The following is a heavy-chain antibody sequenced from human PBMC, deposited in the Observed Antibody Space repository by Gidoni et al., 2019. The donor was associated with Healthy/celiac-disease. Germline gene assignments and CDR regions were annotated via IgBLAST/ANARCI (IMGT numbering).Heavy chain of an antibody. CDR3: AREGAVTTIMNYYGMDV. D-gene: IGHD5-12*01. V-gene: IGHV3-33*01. J-gene: IGHJ6*02. Sequence: QVQLVESGGGVVQPGRSLRLPCAASGFTFSSYGMHWVRQAPGKGLEWLAVIWYDGSNKYYADSVNGRFTISRDNSKNTLYLQRNSLRAEDTAVYYCAREGAVTTIMNYYGMDVWGQGTTVTVSS. CDR2: IWYDGSNK. CDR1: GFTFSSYG.